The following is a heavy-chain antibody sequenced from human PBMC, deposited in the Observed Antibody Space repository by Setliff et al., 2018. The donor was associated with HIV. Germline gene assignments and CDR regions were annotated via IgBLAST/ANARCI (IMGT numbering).Heavy chain of an antibody. D-gene: IGHD3-16*01. CDR2: INHSGST. CDR1: GGSFSGYN. Sequence: KPSETLSLTCAVYGGSFSGYNWSWIRQPPGKGLEWIGEINHSGSTNYNPSLKSRVTISVDMSKNQFSLKLSSVTAADTAVYYCARGSKGGFFDYWGQGTLVTVSS. V-gene: IGHV4-34*01. CDR3: ARGSKGGFFDY. J-gene: IGHJ4*02.